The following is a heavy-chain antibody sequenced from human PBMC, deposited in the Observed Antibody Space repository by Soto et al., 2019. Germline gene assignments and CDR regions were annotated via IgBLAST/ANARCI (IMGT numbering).Heavy chain of an antibody. D-gene: IGHD2-15*01. Sequence: PGGSLRLSCAASGFTFSSCSMNWVRQAPGKGLEWVSYISSSSSTIYYADSVKGRFTISRDNAKNSLYLQMNSLRAEDTAVYYCANQGRYCSGGSCYLRFDYWGQGTLVTVSS. V-gene: IGHV3-48*01. CDR1: GFTFSSCS. CDR2: ISSSSSTI. J-gene: IGHJ4*02. CDR3: ANQGRYCSGGSCYLRFDY.